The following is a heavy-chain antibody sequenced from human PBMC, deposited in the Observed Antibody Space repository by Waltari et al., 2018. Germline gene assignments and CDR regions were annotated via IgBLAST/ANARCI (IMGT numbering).Heavy chain of an antibody. V-gene: IGHV3-23*01. CDR2: ISDGGGST. J-gene: IGHJ4*02. D-gene: IGHD6-19*01. CDR3: AKDHRSGWYGGTLDYFDY. Sequence: EVQLLESGGGLVQPGESLRLSCSASGFSFITYAMSWVRQAPGKGLEWVSSISDGGGSTYYADSVKGRFTISRDNSKNTLYLQMNGLRAEDTAMYYCAKDHRSGWYGGTLDYFDYWGQGTLVTVSS. CDR1: GFSFITYA.